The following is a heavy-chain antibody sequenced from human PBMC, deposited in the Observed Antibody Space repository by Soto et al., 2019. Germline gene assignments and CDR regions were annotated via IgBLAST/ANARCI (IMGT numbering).Heavy chain of an antibody. CDR1: GFTFSSYG. J-gene: IGHJ6*02. CDR3: ARARIFGARTTPYYYYGMDV. CDR2: IWYDGSNK. V-gene: IGHV3-33*08. D-gene: IGHD3-3*01. Sequence: GGSLRLSCAASGFTFSSYGMHWVRQAPGKGLEWVAVIWYDGSNKYYADSVKGRFTISRDNSKNTLYLQMNSLRAEDTAVYYCARARIFGARTTPYYYYGMDVWGQGTTVTVSS.